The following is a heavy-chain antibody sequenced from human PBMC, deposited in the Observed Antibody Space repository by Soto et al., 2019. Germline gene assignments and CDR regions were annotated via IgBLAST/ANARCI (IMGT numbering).Heavy chain of an antibody. CDR3: TTEGAGNFDY. CDR2: IKSKADGGTT. J-gene: IGHJ4*02. D-gene: IGHD3-10*01. V-gene: IGHV3-15*01. CDR1: GFTFSTTW. Sequence: GGSLRLSCAASGFTFSTTWMSWVRQAPGKGLEWVGRIKSKADGGTTDYAAPMKGRFSISRDDSKNTLNLQMNSLKTEDAAVYYCTTEGAGNFDYWGQGTLVTVSS.